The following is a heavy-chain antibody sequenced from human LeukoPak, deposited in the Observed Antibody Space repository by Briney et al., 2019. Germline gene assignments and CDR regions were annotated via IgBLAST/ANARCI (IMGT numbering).Heavy chain of an antibody. J-gene: IGHJ4*02. CDR2: ISSNGGST. CDR1: GFTFSSYA. D-gene: IGHD3-22*01. V-gene: IGHV3-64D*06. Sequence: GGSLRLSCSASGFTFSSYAMHWVRQAPGKGLEYVSAISSNGGSTYYADSVKGRFTISRDNSKNTLYLQMSSLRAEDTAVYYCVEVRGGSSGYYFDYWGQGTLVTVSS. CDR3: VEVRGGSSGYYFDY.